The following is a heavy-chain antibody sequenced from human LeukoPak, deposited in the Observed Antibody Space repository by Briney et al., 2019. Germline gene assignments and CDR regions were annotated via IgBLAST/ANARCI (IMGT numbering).Heavy chain of an antibody. Sequence: GESLKISCKGSGYSFTSYWVAWVRQMPGKGLEWMGIIHPGVSETRCSPSFQGQVTISADKSISTAYLQWSSLKASDTAIYYCARPFFYNSGSFYYFDYWGQGTLVTVSS. V-gene: IGHV5-51*01. CDR1: GYSFTSYW. CDR2: IHPGVSET. D-gene: IGHD3-10*01. J-gene: IGHJ4*02. CDR3: ARPFFYNSGSFYYFDY.